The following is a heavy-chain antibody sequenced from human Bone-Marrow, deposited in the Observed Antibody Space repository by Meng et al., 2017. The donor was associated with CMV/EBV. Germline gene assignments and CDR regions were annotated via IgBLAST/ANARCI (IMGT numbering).Heavy chain of an antibody. CDR3: ARVEMPGYSSGWFFDY. V-gene: IGHV4-61*01. CDR2: IYYSGST. D-gene: IGHD6-19*01. J-gene: IGHJ4*01. CDR1: GGSVSSGSYY. Sequence: SETLSLTCTVSGGSVSSGSYYWSWIRQPPGKGLEWIGYIYYSGSTNYNPSLKSRVTISVDTSKNQFSLKLSSVTAADTAVYYCARVEMPGYSSGWFFDYWGHGTLVTVSS.